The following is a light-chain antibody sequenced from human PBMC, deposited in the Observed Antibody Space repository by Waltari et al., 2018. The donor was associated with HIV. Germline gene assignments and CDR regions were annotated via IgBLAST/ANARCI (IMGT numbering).Light chain of an antibody. J-gene: IGLJ2*01. CDR2: EVT. CDR1: SSDIGGYNF. V-gene: IGLV2-14*01. CDR3: SSYTSSATGVL. Sequence: QSALTQPASVSGSPGQSITISCTGTSSDIGGYNFVSWYQQHPGRAPILMIYEVTRRPSGVSNRFSGSRSGNTASLTISGLQAEDEADYYCSSYTSSATGVLFGGGTTLTVL.